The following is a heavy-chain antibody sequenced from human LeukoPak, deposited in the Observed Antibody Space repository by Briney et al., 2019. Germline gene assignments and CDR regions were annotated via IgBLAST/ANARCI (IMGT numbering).Heavy chain of an antibody. J-gene: IGHJ4*02. Sequence: GGSLRLSCAASGFTFSSYEMSWVRQAPGKGLEWVSAISGSGGSTYYADSVKGRFTISRDNSKNTLYLQMNSLRAEDTAVYYCAGGVAATFSYFDYWGQGTLVTVSS. D-gene: IGHD2-15*01. V-gene: IGHV3-23*01. CDR2: ISGSGGST. CDR3: AGGVAATFSYFDY. CDR1: GFTFSSYE.